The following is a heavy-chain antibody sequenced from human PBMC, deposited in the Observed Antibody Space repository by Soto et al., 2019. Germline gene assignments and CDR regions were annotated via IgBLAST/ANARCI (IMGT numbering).Heavy chain of an antibody. J-gene: IGHJ3*02. CDR2: IYYSGST. CDR1: GGSISSYY. Sequence: QVQLQESGPGLVKPSETLSLTCTVSGGSISSYYWSWIRQPPGKGLEWIGYIYYSGSTNYNPSLKSRVPISVDTSKNQFSRKLSSVTAADTAVYYCARDNADYGGNLNAFDIWGQGTMVTVSS. D-gene: IGHD4-17*01. V-gene: IGHV4-59*01. CDR3: ARDNADYGGNLNAFDI.